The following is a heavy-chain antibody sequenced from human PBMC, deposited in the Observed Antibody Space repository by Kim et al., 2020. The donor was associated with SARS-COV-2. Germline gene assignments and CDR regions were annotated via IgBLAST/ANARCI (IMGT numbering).Heavy chain of an antibody. D-gene: IGHD3-10*01. CDR3: IKALLPGSIAY. J-gene: IGHJ2*01. CDR1: GLTLEDYA. Sequence: GGSLRLSCVVSGLTLEDYAMNWIRQAPGEGLEWVAGIYWNSTRIGYEDSVKGRFTISRDNAKNSLYLQMNSLRVEDPALYYCIKALLPGSIAYWGRGT. CDR2: IYWNSTRI. V-gene: IGHV3-9*01.